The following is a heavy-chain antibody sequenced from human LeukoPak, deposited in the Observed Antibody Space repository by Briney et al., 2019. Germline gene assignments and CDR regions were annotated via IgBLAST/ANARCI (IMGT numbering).Heavy chain of an antibody. CDR3: ATGPSNYDITSDY. V-gene: IGHV3-23*01. J-gene: IGHJ4*02. CDR2: ISGSGGST. D-gene: IGHD4-11*01. CDR1: GFTFSSYA. Sequence: PGGSLRLSCAASGFTFSSYAMSRVRQAPGKGLEWVSAISGSGGSTYYADSVKGRFTISRDNSKNTLYLQMNSLRAEDTAVYYCATGPSNYDITSDYWGQGTLVTVSS.